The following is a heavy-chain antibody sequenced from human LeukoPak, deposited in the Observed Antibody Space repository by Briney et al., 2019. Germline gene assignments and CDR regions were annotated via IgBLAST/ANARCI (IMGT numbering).Heavy chain of an antibody. V-gene: IGHV4-39*01. J-gene: IGHJ4*02. CDR1: GDSISNSSYY. Sequence: SETLSLTCTVSGDSISNSSYYWGWIRQPPGKGLEWLGSIYYSGSTYYNPSLKSRVTISVDTSKNQFSLNLYSVTAADTAVFYCARSYYYDYRHIDYWGQGTLATVSS. D-gene: IGHD3-22*01. CDR3: ARSYYYDYRHIDY. CDR2: IYYSGST.